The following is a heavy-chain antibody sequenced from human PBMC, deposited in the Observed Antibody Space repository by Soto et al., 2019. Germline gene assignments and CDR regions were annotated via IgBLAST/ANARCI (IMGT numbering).Heavy chain of an antibody. Sequence: QVQLQESGPGLVKPSETLSLTCTVSSGSISSYYWSWIRQPPGKGLEWIGYIYYSGSTNYNPSLKSRVTISVDTSKNQFSLKLSSVTAADTAVYYCARRVGAFDIWGQGTMVTVSS. D-gene: IGHD3-10*01. J-gene: IGHJ3*02. CDR3: ARRVGAFDI. CDR1: SGSISSYY. V-gene: IGHV4-59*01. CDR2: IYYSGST.